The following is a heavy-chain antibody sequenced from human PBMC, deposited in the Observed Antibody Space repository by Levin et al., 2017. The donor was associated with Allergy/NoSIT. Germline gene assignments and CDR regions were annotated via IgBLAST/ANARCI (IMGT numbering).Heavy chain of an antibody. Sequence: AGGSLRLSCAASGFPFTDAWMSWVRQAPGKGLEWVGHIKSKSDGETTSYGAPVKGSFTISRDDATNTLYVEMNSPKTEDTGVYYCTTEGLRDCAGEKCYSRGQWLEQEGSVNWGQGTLVTVSS. CDR3: TTEGLRDCAGEKCYSRGQWLEQEGSVN. J-gene: IGHJ4*02. CDR1: GFPFTDAW. D-gene: IGHD6-19*01. CDR2: IKSKSDGETT. V-gene: IGHV3-15*01.